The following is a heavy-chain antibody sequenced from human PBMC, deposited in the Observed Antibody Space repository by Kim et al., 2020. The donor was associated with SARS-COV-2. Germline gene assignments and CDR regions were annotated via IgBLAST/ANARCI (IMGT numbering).Heavy chain of an antibody. CDR2: IYHSGST. J-gene: IGHJ4*02. V-gene: IGHV4-38-2*02. CDR1: GYSISSGYY. CDR3: ARDRGGSGSYQRPFDY. D-gene: IGHD1-26*01. Sequence: SETLSLTCTVSGYSISSGYYWGWIRQPPGKGLEWIGSIYHSGSTYYNPSLKSRVTISVDTSKNQFSLKLSSVTAADTAVYYCARDRGGSGSYQRPFDYWGQGTLVTVSS.